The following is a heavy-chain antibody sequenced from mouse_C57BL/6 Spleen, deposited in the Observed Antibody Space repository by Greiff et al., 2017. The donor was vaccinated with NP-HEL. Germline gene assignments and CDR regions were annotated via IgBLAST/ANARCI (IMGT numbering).Heavy chain of an antibody. CDR2: ISDGGSYT. Sequence: EVQGVESGGGLVKPGGSLKLSCAASGFTFSSYAMSWVRQTPEKRLEWVATISDGGSYTYYPDNVKGRFTISRDNAKNNLYLQMSHLKSEDTAMYDCARDWDSSGYVGAMDYWGQGTSVTVSS. CDR1: GFTFSSYA. D-gene: IGHD3-2*02. CDR3: ARDWDSSGYVGAMDY. V-gene: IGHV5-4*01. J-gene: IGHJ4*01.